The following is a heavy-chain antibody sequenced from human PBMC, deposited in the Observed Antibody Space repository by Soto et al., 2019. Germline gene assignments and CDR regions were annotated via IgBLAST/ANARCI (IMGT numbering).Heavy chain of an antibody. CDR2: INHSGST. Sequence: QVQLQQWGAGLLKPSETLSLTCAVYGGSFSGYYWSGIRQPPGKGLEWIGEINHSGSTNYNPYLKSRVTISVDTSKNQFSLTLSSVTAADTAVYYFERVGRVTTPSEDYWGQGTLVTVSS. V-gene: IGHV4-34*01. D-gene: IGHD4-17*01. J-gene: IGHJ4*02. CDR3: ERVGRVTTPSEDY. CDR1: GGSFSGYY.